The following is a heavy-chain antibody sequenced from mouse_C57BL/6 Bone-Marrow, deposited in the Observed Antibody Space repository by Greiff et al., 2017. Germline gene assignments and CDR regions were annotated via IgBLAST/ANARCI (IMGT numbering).Heavy chain of an antibody. D-gene: IGHD1-1*01. CDR3: ARSPNYYGSSYDAMDY. Sequence: QVQLQQPGAELVKPGASVKLSCKASGYTFTSYWMHWVKQRPGRGLEWIGRINPNSGGTKYNEKFKSKATLTVDKPSSTAYMQLCSLTSGDSAVYYCARSPNYYGSSYDAMDYWGQGTSVTVSS. V-gene: IGHV1-72*01. CDR2: INPNSGGT. J-gene: IGHJ4*01. CDR1: GYTFTSYW.